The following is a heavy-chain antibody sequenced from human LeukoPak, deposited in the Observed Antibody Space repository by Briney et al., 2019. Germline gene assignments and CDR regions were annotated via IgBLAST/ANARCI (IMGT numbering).Heavy chain of an antibody. CDR3: AKGRSGWYLPYFDY. D-gene: IGHD6-19*01. Sequence: PGGSLRLSCAASGFTFSIYAMNWVRQAPGKGLEWVSGISGSAESTYYADSVKGRFTISRDISKNTLYLQMNSLRAEDTAVYYCAKGRSGWYLPYFDYWGQGTLVTVSS. CDR2: ISGSAEST. J-gene: IGHJ4*02. V-gene: IGHV3-23*01. CDR1: GFTFSIYA.